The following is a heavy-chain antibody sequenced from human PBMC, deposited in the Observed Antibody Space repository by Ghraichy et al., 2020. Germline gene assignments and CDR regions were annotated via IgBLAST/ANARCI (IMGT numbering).Heavy chain of an antibody. CDR1: GGSISSGSYY. V-gene: IGHV4-61*02. CDR2: IYTSGST. CDR3: GRTQPSLNVHDAFDI. Sequence: SETLSLTCTVSGGSISSGSYYWSWIRQPAGKGLEWIGRIYTSGSTNYNPSLKSRVTISVDTSKNQFSLKLSSVTAADTAVYYCGRTQPSLNVHDAFDIWGQGTMVTVSS. J-gene: IGHJ3*02. D-gene: IGHD1-1*01.